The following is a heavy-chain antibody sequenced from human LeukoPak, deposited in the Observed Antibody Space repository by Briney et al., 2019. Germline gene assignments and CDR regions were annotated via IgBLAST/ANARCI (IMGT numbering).Heavy chain of an antibody. CDR3: ARDLIRGPAWSDY. D-gene: IGHD1-1*01. V-gene: IGHV3-7*01. CDR1: GFTFSSYW. CDR2: IKQDGSEK. J-gene: IGHJ4*02. Sequence: GGSLRLSCAASGFTFSSYWMSWVRQAPGKGLEWVANIKQDGSEKYYVDSVKGRFTISRDNAKNSVYLQMNSLRAEDTAVYYCARDLIRGPAWSDYWGQGTLVTVSS.